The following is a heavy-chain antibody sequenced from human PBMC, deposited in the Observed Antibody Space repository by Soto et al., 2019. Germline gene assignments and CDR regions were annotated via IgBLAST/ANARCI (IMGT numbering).Heavy chain of an antibody. D-gene: IGHD6-13*01. V-gene: IGHV3-72*01. Sequence: EVQLVESGGGLAQPGGSLRLSCVGSGFSFSDHHMDWVRQAPGKGLEWVGRARNRAGSYTTEYAASVKGRFTISRDDSKISLYVQMNSLKTEDTAVYYCSNSPVGKIGSGWGQGTLVTVSS. CDR2: ARNRAGSYTT. CDR1: GFSFSDHH. CDR3: SNSPVGKIGSG. J-gene: IGHJ4*02.